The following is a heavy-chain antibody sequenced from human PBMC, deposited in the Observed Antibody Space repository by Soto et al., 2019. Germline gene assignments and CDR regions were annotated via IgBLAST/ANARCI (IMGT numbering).Heavy chain of an antibody. CDR3: ARDGYDGSGSPYPAY. V-gene: IGHV4-59*01. CDR1: GGSISEYF. CDR2: IYYLGIT. Sequence: SETLSLTCSVSGGSISEYFWSWIRQSPGKGLEWIGYIYYLGITDYNPSLKSRVTISVDTSKRQFSLRLTSVTAADTAVYYCARDGYDGSGSPYPAYWGPGTQVTVSS. D-gene: IGHD3-10*01. J-gene: IGHJ4*02.